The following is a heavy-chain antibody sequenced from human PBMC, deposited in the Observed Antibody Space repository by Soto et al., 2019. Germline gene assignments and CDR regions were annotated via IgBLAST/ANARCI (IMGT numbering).Heavy chain of an antibody. J-gene: IGHJ4*02. V-gene: IGHV1-69*13. CDR3: ARSVYYYDSSGYVVRGFDY. CDR1: GGTFSSYA. CDR2: IIPIFGTA. D-gene: IGHD3-22*01. Sequence: GASLKVSCKASGGTFSSYAISWVRQAPGQGLEWMGGIIPIFGTANYAQKFQGRVTITADESTSTAYMELSSLRSEDTAVYYCARSVYYYDSSGYVVRGFDYWGQGTLVTVSS.